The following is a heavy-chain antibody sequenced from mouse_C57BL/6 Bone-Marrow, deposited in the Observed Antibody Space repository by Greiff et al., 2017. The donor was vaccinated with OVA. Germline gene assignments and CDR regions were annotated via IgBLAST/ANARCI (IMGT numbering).Heavy chain of an antibody. CDR2: IYPSDSET. J-gene: IGHJ3*01. D-gene: IGHD4-1*01. CDR1: GYPFTSSW. V-gene: IGHV1-61*01. Sequence: VQLQQPGAELVRPGSSVTLSCKASGYPFTSSWMDWVKQRPGQGLEWIGNIYPSDSETHYNQKFKDKATLTVDKSSSTAYMQLSSLTSEYSTVYYCASGLGGGVAYWGQGTLVTVSA. CDR3: ASGLGGGVAY.